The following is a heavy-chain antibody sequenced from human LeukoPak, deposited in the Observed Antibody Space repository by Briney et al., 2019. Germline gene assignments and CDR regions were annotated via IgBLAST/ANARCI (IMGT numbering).Heavy chain of an antibody. CDR1: GFTFSSYA. V-gene: IGHV3-23*01. Sequence: GGSLRLSCAASGFTFSSYAMSWVRQAPGKGLEWVSAISGSGGSTYYADSVKGRFTISRDNSKNTLYLQMNSLRAEDTAVYYCAKPKYYDFWSGPSAFDYWGQGTLVTVSS. J-gene: IGHJ4*02. CDR2: ISGSGGST. D-gene: IGHD3-3*01. CDR3: AKPKYYDFWSGPSAFDY.